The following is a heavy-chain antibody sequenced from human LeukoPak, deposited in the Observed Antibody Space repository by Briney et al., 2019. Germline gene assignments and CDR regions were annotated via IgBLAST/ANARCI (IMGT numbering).Heavy chain of an antibody. V-gene: IGHV3-74*01. D-gene: IGHD3-10*01. J-gene: IGHJ6*03. Sequence: GGSLRLSCAASGFAFSAYWMHWVRQAPGKGLEWVSRINEDATTIIYADSVKGRFTIFRDNAKNSLYLQMNSLRAEDTALYYCAGGPYYYYYMDVWGKGTTVTVSS. CDR2: INEDATTI. CDR3: AGGPYYYYYMDV. CDR1: GFAFSAYW.